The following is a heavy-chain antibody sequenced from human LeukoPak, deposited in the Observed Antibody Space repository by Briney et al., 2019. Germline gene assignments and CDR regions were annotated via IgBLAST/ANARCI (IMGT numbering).Heavy chain of an antibody. D-gene: IGHD2-15*01. CDR3: AREKVDAFDI. V-gene: IGHV1-69*05. CDR1: GDTFSSYA. J-gene: IGHJ3*02. Sequence: SVKVSCKASGDTFSSYAISWVRQAPGQGLEWMGGIIPIFGTANYAQKFEGRVTITTDESTSTAYMELSSLRSEDTAVYYCAREKVDAFDIWGQGTMVTVST. CDR2: IIPIFGTA.